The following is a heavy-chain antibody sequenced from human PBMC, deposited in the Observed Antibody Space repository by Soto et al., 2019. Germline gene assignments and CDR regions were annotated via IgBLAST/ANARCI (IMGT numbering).Heavy chain of an antibody. V-gene: IGHV1-18*01. J-gene: IGHJ3*02. CDR3: ARISLGPAPTVAFDI. CDR1: GYTFTKFG. D-gene: IGHD1-26*01. Sequence: QVQLVQSGAEVKKPGASVKVSCKASGYTFTKFGISWVRQAPGQGLEWLGWLSTYREDRNYAQRVQDRVSMTTDTSSSTAYMELRTLISDDTAVYYCARISLGPAPTVAFDIWGQGTMVTVSS. CDR2: LSTYREDR.